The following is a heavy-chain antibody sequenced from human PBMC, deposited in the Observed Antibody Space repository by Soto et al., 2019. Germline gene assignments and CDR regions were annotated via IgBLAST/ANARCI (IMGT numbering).Heavy chain of an antibody. Sequence: QVQLVESGGGVVQPGRSLRLSCAASGFTFSSYHMHWVRQTPGKGLEWVAIIWNDESNKYYADSVKGRFTISRDNSKNTLWQKINSLRVEDPAVYYCARIGSWALTFDYWGQGTLFTVSS. J-gene: IGHJ4*02. CDR2: IWNDESNK. V-gene: IGHV3-33*01. CDR3: ARIGSWALTFDY. CDR1: GFTFSSYH. D-gene: IGHD6-13*01.